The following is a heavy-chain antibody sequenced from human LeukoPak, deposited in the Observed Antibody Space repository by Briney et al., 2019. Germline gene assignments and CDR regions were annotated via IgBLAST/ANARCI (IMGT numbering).Heavy chain of an antibody. CDR2: FYSPGST. Sequence: GGSLRLSCAASGFTVTTRSMAWVRQAPGRGLEWVSVFYSPGSTYYADSVHGRFTISRDTSLNTLFLQMNSLRVEDTAVYYCASARESCIGSSCYEYFHHWGQGTPLTVSS. J-gene: IGHJ1*01. D-gene: IGHD2-2*01. V-gene: IGHV3-53*01. CDR1: GFTVTTRS. CDR3: ASARESCIGSSCYEYFHH.